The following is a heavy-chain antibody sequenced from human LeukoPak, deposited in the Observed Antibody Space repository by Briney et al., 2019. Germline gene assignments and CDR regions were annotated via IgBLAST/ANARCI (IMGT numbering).Heavy chain of an antibody. V-gene: IGHV3-30*03. CDR1: GFTFSSYG. CDR2: ISYDGSNK. J-gene: IGHJ4*02. CDR3: ASSHCGGDCYSGNFDY. D-gene: IGHD2-21*02. Sequence: GRSLRLSCAASGFTFSSYGMHWVRQAPGKGLEWVAVISYDGSNKYYADSVKGRFTISRDNSKNTLYLQMNSLRAEDTAVYYCASSHCGGDCYSGNFDYWGQGTLVTVSS.